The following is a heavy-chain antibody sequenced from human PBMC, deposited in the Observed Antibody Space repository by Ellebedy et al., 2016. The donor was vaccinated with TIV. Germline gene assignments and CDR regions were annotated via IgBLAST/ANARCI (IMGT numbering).Heavy chain of an antibody. CDR3: ARDRSYSPTY. CDR1: GFTFSNYA. Sequence: GGSLRLSXAASGFTFSNYAMNWVRQTPGKGLEWVAFISCDGNNKYYADSMKGRFTLSRDNSKNTLFLEMSSLRTEDTAVYYCARDRSYSPTYWGQGTLVTVSS. V-gene: IGHV3-30*04. J-gene: IGHJ4*02. CDR2: ISCDGNNK. D-gene: IGHD1-26*01.